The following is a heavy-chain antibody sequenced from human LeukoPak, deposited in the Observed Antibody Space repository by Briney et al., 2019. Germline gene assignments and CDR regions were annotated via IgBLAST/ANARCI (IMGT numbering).Heavy chain of an antibody. CDR2: IHYSGST. J-gene: IGHJ4*02. D-gene: IGHD3-22*01. CDR1: GGSISGSSYY. Sequence: SETLSLTCTVSGGSISGSSYYWAWVRQPPGKGLEWIGAIHYSGSTNYNPSLKSRATISVDTSKNQFSLKLSSVTAADTAVYYCASRGSGYYGDYWGQGTLVTVSS. CDR3: ASRGSGYYGDY. V-gene: IGHV4-39*01.